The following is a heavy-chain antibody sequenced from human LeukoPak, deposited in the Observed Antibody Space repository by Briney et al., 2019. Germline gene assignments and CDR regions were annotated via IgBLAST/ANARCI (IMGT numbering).Heavy chain of an antibody. CDR3: ARGPPTALVFDY. Sequence: ASVTVSCKASGYTFTGYYLHWVRQAPGPGLEWMGWINPSSGTTNSAQKFQGRVAMTRDTSIYTAYMELSGLRSDDTAVYYCARGPPTALVFDYWGQGALVTVSS. CDR1: GYTFTGYY. J-gene: IGHJ4*02. V-gene: IGHV1-2*02. CDR2: INPSSGTT. D-gene: IGHD5-18*01.